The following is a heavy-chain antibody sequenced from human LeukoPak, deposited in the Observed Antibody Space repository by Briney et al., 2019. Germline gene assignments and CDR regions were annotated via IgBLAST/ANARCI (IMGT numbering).Heavy chain of an antibody. D-gene: IGHD2-2*01. V-gene: IGHV3-9*01. J-gene: IGHJ6*02. CDR2: IIWNSGSI. CDR3: AKDMGCSSTSCFPNYYYYYGMDV. Sequence: GRSLRLPCAASGFTFDDYAMHWGRQAPGKGLEGVSGIIWNSGSIGYADSVKGRFTISRDNAKNSLYLQMNSLRAEDTALYYCAKDMGCSSTSCFPNYYYYYGMDVWGQGTTVTVSS. CDR1: GFTFDDYA.